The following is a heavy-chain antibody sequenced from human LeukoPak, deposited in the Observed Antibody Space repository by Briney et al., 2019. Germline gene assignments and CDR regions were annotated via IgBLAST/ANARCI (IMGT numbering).Heavy chain of an antibody. CDR3: ARGKSNYYGSGSYYKVVWFDP. J-gene: IGHJ5*02. CDR2: INHSGST. Sequence: PSETLSLTCAVYGGSFSGYYWSWIRQPPGKGLEWIGEINHSGSTNYNPSLKSRVTISVDTSKNQFSLKLSSVTAADTAVYYCARGKSNYYGSGSYYKVVWFDPWGQGTLVTVSS. V-gene: IGHV4-34*01. CDR1: GGSFSGYY. D-gene: IGHD3-10*01.